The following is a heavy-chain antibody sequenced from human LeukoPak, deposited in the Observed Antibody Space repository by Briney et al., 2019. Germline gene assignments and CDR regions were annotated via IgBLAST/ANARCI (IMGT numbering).Heavy chain of an antibody. CDR1: GFTFSRYW. CDR3: ARGGGLDV. V-gene: IGHV3-7*03. CDR2: INHNGNVN. Sequence: GGSLRLSCVGSGFTFSRYWLNWVRQAPGKGLEWVASINHNGNVNYYVDSVKGRFTISRDNAKNSLYLQMSNLRAEDTAVYFCARGGGLDVWGQGATVTVSS. D-gene: IGHD3-16*01. J-gene: IGHJ6*02.